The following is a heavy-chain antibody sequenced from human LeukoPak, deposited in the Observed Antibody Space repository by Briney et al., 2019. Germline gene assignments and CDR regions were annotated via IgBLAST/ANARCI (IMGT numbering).Heavy chain of an antibody. V-gene: IGHV3-74*01. Sequence: GGSLRLSCAASGFTFSSYWMHWVRQAPGKGLVWVSLINSDGSVTSHADSVKGRFTISRDNAKNTLYLQMNTLRAEDTALYYCARYTYSSSYYYFDYWGQGTLVTVSS. D-gene: IGHD6-13*01. CDR1: GFTFSSYW. CDR3: ARYTYSSSYYYFDY. CDR2: INSDGSVT. J-gene: IGHJ4*02.